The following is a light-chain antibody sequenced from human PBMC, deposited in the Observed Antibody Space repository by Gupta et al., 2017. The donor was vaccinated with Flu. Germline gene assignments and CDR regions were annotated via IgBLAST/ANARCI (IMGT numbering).Light chain of an antibody. CDR1: SPNIGNNY. CDR2: ENN. J-gene: IGLJ3*02. V-gene: IGLV1-51*02. Sequence: VTISCSGSSPNIGNNYVSCYQQLPETAPNLLLYENNKRPSGMPDRFSGSKSGTSATLGITGLQTGDEADYYCGTWDGSLSASWVFGGGTKLTVL. CDR3: GTWDGSLSASWV.